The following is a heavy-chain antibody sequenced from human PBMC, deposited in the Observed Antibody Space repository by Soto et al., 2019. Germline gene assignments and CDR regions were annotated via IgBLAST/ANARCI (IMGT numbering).Heavy chain of an antibody. CDR1: GYTFTCYY. J-gene: IGHJ6*02. Sequence: ASVKVSCKASGYTFTCYYMHWVRPAPGQGLEWMVWLNPNSGRTNYAQKFQGRVTMTRDTSISTAYMELSRLRSDDTAVYYCARGLGAAAGTPYYCYGMDLWGQGTSVTVSS. D-gene: IGHD6-13*01. CDR3: ARGLGAAAGTPYYCYGMDL. CDR2: LNPNSGRT. V-gene: IGHV1-2*02.